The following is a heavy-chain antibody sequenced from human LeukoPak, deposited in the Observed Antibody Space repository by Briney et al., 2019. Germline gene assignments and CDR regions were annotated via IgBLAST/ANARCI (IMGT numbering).Heavy chain of an antibody. Sequence: GGSLRLSCAAPGFMVHDYAIHWVRQAPGKGLEWVSLISGDGGSTFYADSVKGRFTISRDNSKNSLYLQMNSLRSDDTALYYCAGESESSGWYDYWGQGTLVTVSS. D-gene: IGHD6-19*01. CDR1: GFMVHDYA. CDR3: AGESESSGWYDY. CDR2: ISGDGGST. V-gene: IGHV3-43*02. J-gene: IGHJ4*02.